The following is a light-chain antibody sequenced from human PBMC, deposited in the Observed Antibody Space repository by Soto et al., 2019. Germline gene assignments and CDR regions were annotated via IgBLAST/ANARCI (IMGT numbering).Light chain of an antibody. CDR1: SSDVGTYNY. CDR3: SSYTSRKSWI. CDR2: DVS. J-gene: IGLJ3*02. V-gene: IGLV2-14*01. Sequence: QSALTQPASVSGSPGQSITISCTGTSSDVGTYNYVSWYQQHPGEAPKLIIYDVSNRPSGVSIRFSGSKSGNTASLTISGLQAEDEADYYCSSYTSRKSWIFGGGTKLTVL.